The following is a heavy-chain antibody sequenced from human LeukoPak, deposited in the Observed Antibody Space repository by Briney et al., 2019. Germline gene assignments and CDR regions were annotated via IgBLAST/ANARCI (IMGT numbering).Heavy chain of an antibody. CDR2: INHSGST. Sequence: SETLSLTCAVYGGSFSGYYWSWIRQPPGKGLEWIGEINHSGSTNYNPSLKSRVTMSVDTSKNQFSLKLSSVTAADTAVYYCARRHSSGWLFDYWGQGTLVTVSS. CDR3: ARRHSSGWLFDY. V-gene: IGHV4-34*01. J-gene: IGHJ4*02. CDR1: GGSFSGYY. D-gene: IGHD6-19*01.